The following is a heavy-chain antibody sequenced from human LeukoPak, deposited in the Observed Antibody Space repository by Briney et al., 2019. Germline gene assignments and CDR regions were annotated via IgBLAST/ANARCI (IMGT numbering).Heavy chain of an antibody. Sequence: PSETLSLTCAVYGGSFSGYYWSWIRQPPGKGLEWIGEINHSGSTNYNPSLKSRVTISVDTSKDQFSLKLSSVTAADTAVYYCARQWEEYGDYVGAFDIWGQGTMVTVSS. CDR2: INHSGST. D-gene: IGHD4-17*01. J-gene: IGHJ3*02. CDR3: ARQWEEYGDYVGAFDI. CDR1: GGSFSGYY. V-gene: IGHV4-34*01.